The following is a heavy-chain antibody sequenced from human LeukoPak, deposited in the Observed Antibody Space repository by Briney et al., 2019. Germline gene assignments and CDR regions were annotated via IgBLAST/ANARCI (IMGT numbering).Heavy chain of an antibody. CDR3: ARQWNWNQGGPFDI. V-gene: IGHV1-8*03. CDR1: GYTFSNYD. CDR2: MSPTNGDT. D-gene: IGHD1-1*01. Sequence: GASVNVSCKASGYTFSNYDINWMRQATGQGLEWMAWMSPTNGDTGYAQKFQGRVTLTRDTSMSTAYMELTSLTSEDTAVYFCARQWNWNQGGPFDIWGQGTLVTVSS. J-gene: IGHJ4*02.